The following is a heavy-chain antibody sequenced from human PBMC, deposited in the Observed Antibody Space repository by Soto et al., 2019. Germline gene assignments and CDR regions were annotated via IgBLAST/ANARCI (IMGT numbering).Heavy chain of an antibody. Sequence: AGGSLRLSCAASGFTFSSYSMSWVRQAPGKGLEWVSAISGSGGSTYYADSVKGRFTISRDNSKNTLYLQMNSLRAEDTAVYYCAKDMRAVAGTNQHWGQGTLVTVSS. V-gene: IGHV3-23*01. D-gene: IGHD6-19*01. CDR1: GFTFSSYS. CDR2: ISGSGGST. J-gene: IGHJ1*01. CDR3: AKDMRAVAGTNQH.